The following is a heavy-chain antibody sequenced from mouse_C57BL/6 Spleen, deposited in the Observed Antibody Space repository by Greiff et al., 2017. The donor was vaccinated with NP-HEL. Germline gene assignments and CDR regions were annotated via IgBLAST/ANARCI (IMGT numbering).Heavy chain of an antibody. V-gene: IGHV1-66*01. CDR3: AKDVYYYFDY. D-gene: IGHD1-1*01. Sequence: QVQLQQSGPELVKPGASVKISCKASGYSFTSYYIHWVKQRPGQGLEWIGWIYPGSGNTKYNEKFKGKATLTADTSSSTAYMQLSSLTSEDSAVYYCAKDVYYYFDYWGQGTTLTVSS. CDR1: GYSFTSYY. CDR2: IYPGSGNT. J-gene: IGHJ2*01.